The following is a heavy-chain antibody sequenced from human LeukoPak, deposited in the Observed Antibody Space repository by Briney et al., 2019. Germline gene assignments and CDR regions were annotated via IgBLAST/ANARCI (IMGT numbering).Heavy chain of an antibody. Sequence: GGSLRLSCAASGLAFSAYKMHWVRQAPRKGLVWVSRISTDGYTTDYADFVQGQFTASRDNTKNTWSLEMNSLRAEDTAVYYCVVGGSPGYWGQGTLVTVSS. D-gene: IGHD2-15*01. CDR2: ISTDGYTT. CDR1: GLAFSAYK. V-gene: IGHV3-74*01. CDR3: VVGGSPGY. J-gene: IGHJ4*02.